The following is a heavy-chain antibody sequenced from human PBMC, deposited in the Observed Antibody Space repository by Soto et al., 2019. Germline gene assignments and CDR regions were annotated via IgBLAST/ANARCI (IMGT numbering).Heavy chain of an antibody. D-gene: IGHD4-17*01. V-gene: IGHV4-34*01. Sequence: QVQLQQWGAGLLKPSETLSLTCAVYGWSFSGYYWSWIRQPPGKGLEWIGEINHSGSTNYNPSLKSRVTISVDTPQHQFSLKLSSVTAAVTVVYYCARAYGGNVFDYWGQGTLVTVSS. CDR2: INHSGST. J-gene: IGHJ4*02. CDR1: GWSFSGYY. CDR3: ARAYGGNVFDY.